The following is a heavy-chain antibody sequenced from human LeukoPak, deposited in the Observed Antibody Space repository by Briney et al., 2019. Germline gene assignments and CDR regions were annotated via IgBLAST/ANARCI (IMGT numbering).Heavy chain of an antibody. CDR2: IRYDGSNK. D-gene: IGHD1-26*01. Sequence: GTSLRLSCTASGFNFGIYGMHWVRQAPGKGLEWVAFIRYDGSNKYYADSVKGRFTISRDNSKNTLYLQMNSLRAEDTAVYYCAKLGSGSYPHWGQGTLVTVSS. CDR3: AKLGSGSYPH. V-gene: IGHV3-30*02. CDR1: GFNFGIYG. J-gene: IGHJ4*02.